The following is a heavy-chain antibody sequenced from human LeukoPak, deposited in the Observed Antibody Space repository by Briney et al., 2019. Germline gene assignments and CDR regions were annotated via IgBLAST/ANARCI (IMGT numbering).Heavy chain of an antibody. Sequence: PSETLSLTCTVSGGSISSGGYYWSWIRQPPGKGLEWIGEINHSGSTNYNPSLKSRVTISVDTSKNQFSLKLSSVTAADTAVYYCARVRGDIYYYGSGSYSYWGQGTLVTVSS. CDR3: ARVRGDIYYYGSGSYSY. V-gene: IGHV4-39*07. D-gene: IGHD3-10*01. J-gene: IGHJ4*02. CDR1: GGSISSGGYY. CDR2: INHSGST.